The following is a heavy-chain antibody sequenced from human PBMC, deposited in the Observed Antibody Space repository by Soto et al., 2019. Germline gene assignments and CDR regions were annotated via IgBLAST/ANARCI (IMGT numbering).Heavy chain of an antibody. V-gene: IGHV4-59*01. CDR3: ARGVTPYYFDY. Sequence: PSETLSLTCTVSGGSISSYYLSWIRQPPGKGLEWIGYIYYSGSTNYNPSLKSRVTISVDTSKNQFSLKLSSVTAADTAVYYCARGVTPYYFDYWGQGTLVTVYS. J-gene: IGHJ4*02. CDR1: GGSISSYY. CDR2: IYYSGST.